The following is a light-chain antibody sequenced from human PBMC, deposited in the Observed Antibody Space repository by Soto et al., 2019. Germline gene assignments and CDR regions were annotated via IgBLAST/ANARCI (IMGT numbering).Light chain of an antibody. V-gene: IGLV1-44*01. CDR1: SSNIGSNN. J-gene: IGLJ2*01. CDR2: SNN. Sequence: QSVLTQPPSVSGTPGQRVTISCTGSSSNIGSNNVNWYQQHPGTAPTLLIYSNNQRPSGVPERLSGSKSGTSASLAISGLQYEDEDDYYCAAWDDRLNGVVFGGGTKLTVL. CDR3: AAWDDRLNGVV.